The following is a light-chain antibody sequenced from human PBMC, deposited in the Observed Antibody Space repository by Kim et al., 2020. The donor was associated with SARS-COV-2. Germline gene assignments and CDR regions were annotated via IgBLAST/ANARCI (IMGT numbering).Light chain of an antibody. Sequence: QSALTQPRSVSGSPGQSVTISCTGTSSDVGANNFVSWYQHYPGKAPKLIILYVNQRPSGVPDRFSGSKAGNTASLTISGLQAEDEADYYCCTYAVINTWVLGGGTKVTVL. V-gene: IGLV2-11*01. CDR2: YVN. CDR1: SSDVGANNF. J-gene: IGLJ3*02. CDR3: CTYAVINTWV.